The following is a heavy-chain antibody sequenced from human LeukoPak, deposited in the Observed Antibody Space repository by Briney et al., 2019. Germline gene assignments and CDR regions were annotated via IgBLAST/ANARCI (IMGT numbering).Heavy chain of an antibody. CDR3: ARDRYYDFWSGYHNWFDP. V-gene: IGHV1-2*02. J-gene: IGHJ5*02. CDR1: GYTFTGYY. Sequence: ASVKVSCKASGYTFTGYYMHWVRQAPGQGLEWTGWINPNSGGTNYAQKFQGRVTMTRDTSISTAYMELSRLRSDDTAVYYCARDRYYDFWSGYHNWFDPWGQGTLVTVSS. D-gene: IGHD3-3*01. CDR2: INPNSGGT.